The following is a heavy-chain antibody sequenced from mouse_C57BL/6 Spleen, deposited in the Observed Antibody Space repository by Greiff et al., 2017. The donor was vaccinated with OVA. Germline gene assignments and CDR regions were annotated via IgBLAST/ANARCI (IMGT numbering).Heavy chain of an antibody. J-gene: IGHJ1*03. CDR2: IDPSDSYT. V-gene: IGHV1-69*01. CDR1: GYTFTSYW. Sequence: VQLQQPGAELVMPGASVKLSCKASGYTFTSYWMHWVKQRPGQGLEWIGEIDPSDSYTNYNQKFKGKSTLTVDKSSNTAYMQLSSLTSEDSAVYYCARRDGYYWYFDVWGTGTTVTVSS. CDR3: ARRDGYYWYFDV. D-gene: IGHD2-3*01.